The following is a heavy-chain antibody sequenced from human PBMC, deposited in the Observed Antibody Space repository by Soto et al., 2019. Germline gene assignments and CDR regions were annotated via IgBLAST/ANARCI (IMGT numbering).Heavy chain of an antibody. V-gene: IGHV3-74*01. CDR3: ARGPPAAADYYYYYYGMDV. CDR1: GFTFSSYW. Sequence: GGSLRLSCAASGFTFSSYWMHWVRQAPGKGLVWVSRINSDGSSTSYADSVKGRFTISRDNAKNTLYLQMNSLRAEDTAVYYCARGPPAAADYYYYYYGMDVWGQGTTVTRLL. D-gene: IGHD6-13*01. CDR2: INSDGSST. J-gene: IGHJ6*02.